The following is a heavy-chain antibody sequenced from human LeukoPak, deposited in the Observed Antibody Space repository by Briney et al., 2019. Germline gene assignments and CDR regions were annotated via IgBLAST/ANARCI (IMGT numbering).Heavy chain of an antibody. CDR1: GFTFSSYS. CDR2: IRSKANSYAT. CDR3: TSNTRNIRGGFFYYYYGMDV. Sequence: PGGSLRLSCAASGFTFSSYSMNWVRQASGKGLEWVGRIRSKANSYATAYAASVKGRFTISRDDSKNTAYLQMNSLKTEDTAVYYCTSNTRNIRGGFFYYYYGMDVWGQGTTVTVSS. J-gene: IGHJ6*02. D-gene: IGHD3-10*01. V-gene: IGHV3-73*01.